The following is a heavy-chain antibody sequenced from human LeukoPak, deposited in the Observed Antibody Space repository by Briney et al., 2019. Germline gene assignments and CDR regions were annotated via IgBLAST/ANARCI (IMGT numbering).Heavy chain of an antibody. Sequence: ASVKVSCKASGYTFTGYYMHWVRQAPGQGLEWMGWINPNSGGTNYAQKFQGRVTMTRDTSISTAYMELSRLRSDDTAVHYCARPPNMIVVANDAFDIWGQGTMVTVSS. J-gene: IGHJ3*02. CDR1: GYTFTGYY. CDR3: ARPPNMIVVANDAFDI. CDR2: INPNSGGT. D-gene: IGHD3-22*01. V-gene: IGHV1-2*02.